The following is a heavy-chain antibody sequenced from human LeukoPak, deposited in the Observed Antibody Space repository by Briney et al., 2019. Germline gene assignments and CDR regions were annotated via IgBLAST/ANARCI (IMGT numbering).Heavy chain of an antibody. CDR3: ARDRGVRGLIEGY. CDR1: GFTFSSYA. D-gene: IGHD3-10*01. J-gene: IGHJ4*02. CDR2: ISYDGSNK. Sequence: PGGSLRLSCAASGFTFSSYAMHWVRQAPGKGLEWVAVISYDGSNKYYADSVKGRFTISRDNSKNTLYLQMNSLRADDTAVYYCARDRGVRGLIEGYWGQGTLVTVSS. V-gene: IGHV3-30*04.